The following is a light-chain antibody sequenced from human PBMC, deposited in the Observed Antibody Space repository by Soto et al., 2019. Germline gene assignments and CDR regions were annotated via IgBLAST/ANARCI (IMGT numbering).Light chain of an antibody. CDR3: CSYVGNYIYV. CDR2: DVT. V-gene: IGLV2-11*01. Sequence: QSVLTQPRSVSGSPGQSVAISCTATSSDVGAYNYVSWYQHHPGKAPKLMIYDVTKRPSGVPDRFSGSKSGNTASLTISRLQAEDEADYSCCSYVGNYIYVFGTGTKVTLL. CDR1: SSDVGAYNY. J-gene: IGLJ1*01.